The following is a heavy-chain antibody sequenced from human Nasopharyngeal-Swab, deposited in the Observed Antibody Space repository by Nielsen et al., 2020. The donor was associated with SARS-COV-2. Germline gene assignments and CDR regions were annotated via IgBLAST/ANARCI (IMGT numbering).Heavy chain of an antibody. V-gene: IGHV4-59*13. CDR2: IYFSGST. CDR1: NGSINSYY. D-gene: IGHD3-9*01. CDR3: ARRYFDSLYGMDV. J-gene: IGHJ6*02. Sequence: SETLSLTCTVSNGSINSYYWSWIRQPPGKGLEWIGYIYFSGSTSYNPSLKSRVTISVDRSKNQFSLRLSSVTAADTAVYYCARRYFDSLYGMDVWGQGTTVTVSS.